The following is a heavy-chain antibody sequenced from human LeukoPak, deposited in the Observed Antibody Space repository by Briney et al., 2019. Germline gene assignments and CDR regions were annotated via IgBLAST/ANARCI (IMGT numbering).Heavy chain of an antibody. J-gene: IGHJ4*02. CDR2: VSTSNGDT. V-gene: IGHV1-18*01. Sequence: ASVMVSCKTSGYNFNRYTITWVRQAPGQGLEWMGWVSTSNGDTNYAEKFQGRVTMTTETVTKTAYMELRRLRAGDTAMYFCARVSDASMVTPGFDSWGQGTLVTVSS. CDR3: ARVSDASMVTPGFDS. D-gene: IGHD5-18*01. CDR1: GYNFNRYT.